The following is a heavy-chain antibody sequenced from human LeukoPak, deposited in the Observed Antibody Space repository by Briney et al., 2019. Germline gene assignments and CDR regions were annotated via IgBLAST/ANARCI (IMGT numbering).Heavy chain of an antibody. J-gene: IGHJ4*02. CDR2: ISGSGGST. CDR3: AKDLLRGYSSSGTDY. Sequence: PGGSLRLSCAASGFTFSSYAMSWVRQAPGKGLEWVSAISGSGGSTYYADSVKGRFTISRDNSKNTLYLQMNSLRAEDTAVYYCAKDLLRGYSSSGTDYWGQGTLVTVSS. V-gene: IGHV3-23*01. D-gene: IGHD6-6*01. CDR1: GFTFSSYA.